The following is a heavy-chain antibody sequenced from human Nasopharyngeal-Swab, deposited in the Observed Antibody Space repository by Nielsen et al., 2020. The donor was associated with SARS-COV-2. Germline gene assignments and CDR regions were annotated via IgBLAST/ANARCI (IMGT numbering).Heavy chain of an antibody. J-gene: IGHJ6*02. CDR1: GFTFSNAW. D-gene: IGHD3-16*02. V-gene: IGHV3-15*01. Sequence: GGSLRLSCAASGFTFSNAWMSWVRQAPGKGLEWVGRIKSKTDGGTTDYAAPVKGRFTISRDDSKNTLYLQMNSLKTEDTAVYYCTTESVWGSYRYLGYYYYYGMDVWGQGTTVTVSS. CDR2: IKSKTDGGTT. CDR3: TTESVWGSYRYLGYYYYYGMDV.